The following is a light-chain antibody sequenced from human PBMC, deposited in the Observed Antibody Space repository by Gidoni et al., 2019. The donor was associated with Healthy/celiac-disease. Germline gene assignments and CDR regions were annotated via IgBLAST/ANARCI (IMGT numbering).Light chain of an antibody. CDR2: WAS. Sequence: DIVMTQSPDSLSVSLGERATINCKSSQSVVYSSNNKNYLSWYQQKPGQPPKLLIYWASTRESGVPDRFSGSGSGTDFTLTISSLQAEDVAVYYCQQYFSTFLTFGGGTKVEIK. V-gene: IGKV4-1*01. CDR1: QSVVYSSNNKNY. J-gene: IGKJ4*01. CDR3: QQYFSTFLT.